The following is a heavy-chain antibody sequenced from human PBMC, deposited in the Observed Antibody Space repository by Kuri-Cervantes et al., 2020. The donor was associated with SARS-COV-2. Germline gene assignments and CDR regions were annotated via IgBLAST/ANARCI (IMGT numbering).Heavy chain of an antibody. Sequence: ASVKVSCKPSGYPFTGYYIHWVRQAPGQGLEWMGWINPNSGGTTYAQKFQGRVTMTRDTSISTAYLQWSSLKASDTAMYYCARLAYTIFGVVIIPIYFDYWGQGTLVTVSS. CDR2: INPNSGGT. D-gene: IGHD3-3*01. CDR1: GYPFTGYY. J-gene: IGHJ4*02. V-gene: IGHV1-2*02. CDR3: ARLAYTIFGVVIIPIYFDY.